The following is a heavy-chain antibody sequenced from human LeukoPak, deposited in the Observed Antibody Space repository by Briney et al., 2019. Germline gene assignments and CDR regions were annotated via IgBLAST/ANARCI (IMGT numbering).Heavy chain of an antibody. CDR1: GDSITSSSYY. V-gene: IGHV4-39*02. J-gene: IGHJ4*02. CDR2: ISYPGST. Sequence: PSETLSLTCTVSGDSITSSSYYWGWIRQPPGKGLEWIGSISYPGSTYNNPSLKSRVTISADTSKNQFSLRLTSVTAADTAVYYCARDGYCSSTSCYTNYWGQGTLVTVSS. CDR3: ARDGYCSSTSCYTNY. D-gene: IGHD2-2*02.